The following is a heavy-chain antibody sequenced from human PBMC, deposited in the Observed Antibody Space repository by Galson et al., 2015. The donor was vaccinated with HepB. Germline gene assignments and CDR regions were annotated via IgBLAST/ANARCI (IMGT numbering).Heavy chain of an antibody. V-gene: IGHV3-21*01. CDR3: ARAPLSSGWTTQLLYYYYGMDV. CDR2: ISSSSSYI. D-gene: IGHD6-19*01. J-gene: IGHJ6*02. CDR1: GFTFSSYS. Sequence: SLRLSCAASGFTFSSYSMNWVRQAPGKGLEWVSSISSSSSYIYYADSVKGRFTISRDNAKNSLYLQMNSLRAEDTAVYYCARAPLSSGWTTQLLYYYYGMDVWGQGTTVTVSS.